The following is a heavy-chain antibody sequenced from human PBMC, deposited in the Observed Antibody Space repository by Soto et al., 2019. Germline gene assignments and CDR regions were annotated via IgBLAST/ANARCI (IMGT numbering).Heavy chain of an antibody. J-gene: IGHJ4*02. V-gene: IGHV4-34*01. CDR1: GGSFSGYY. Sequence: PSETLSLTCAVYGGSFSGYYWSWIRQPPGKGLEWIGEINHSGSTNYNPSLKSRVTISVDTSKNQFSLKLSSVTAADTAVYYCARGGGYFDWLFLPFDFWGRGTLVTVSS. D-gene: IGHD3-9*01. CDR2: INHSGST. CDR3: ARGGGYFDWLFLPFDF.